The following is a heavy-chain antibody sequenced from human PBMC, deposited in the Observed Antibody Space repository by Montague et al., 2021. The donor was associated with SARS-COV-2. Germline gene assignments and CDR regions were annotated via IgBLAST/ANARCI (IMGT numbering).Heavy chain of an antibody. CDR2: INRGGNT. D-gene: IGHD3-10*01. Sequence: SETLSLTCAVYVDLFSGYYWAWIRQSPGKGLEWIGEINRGGNTNYNPSLKYRITMSADTSKSQFSLRMRSVTAADTAVYFRARARWARILWFGDSQYFDYWGQGTPVTVSS. J-gene: IGHJ4*02. CDR3: ARARWARILWFGDSQYFDY. V-gene: IGHV4-34*01. CDR1: VDLFSGYY.